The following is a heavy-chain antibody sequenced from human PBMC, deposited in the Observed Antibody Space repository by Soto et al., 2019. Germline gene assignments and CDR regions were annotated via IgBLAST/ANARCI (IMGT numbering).Heavy chain of an antibody. V-gene: IGHV4-59*01. J-gene: IGHJ5*02. CDR3: ARGVGVRFWFDP. Sequence: PPETLSLTCTVSGGPISSYYWSWIRQPPGKGLEWIGYIYYSGSTNYNPSLKSRVTISVDTSKNQFSLKLSSVTAADTAVYYCARGVGVRFWFDPWGQGTLVTVSS. CDR1: GGPISSYY. D-gene: IGHD3-22*01. CDR2: IYYSGST.